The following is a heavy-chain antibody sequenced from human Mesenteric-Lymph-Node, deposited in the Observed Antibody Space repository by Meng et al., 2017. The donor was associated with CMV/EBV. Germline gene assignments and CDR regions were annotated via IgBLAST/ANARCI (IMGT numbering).Heavy chain of an antibody. V-gene: IGHV1-18*01. CDR3: AGPSPYYYDSSGHFYFDY. CDR1: TSTTYG. D-gene: IGHD3-22*01. J-gene: IGHJ4*02. Sequence: TSTTYGITWVRQAPGQGLEWMGWISAYDGHTTYARGLQGRVIMTTDTSTHTAYMELKSLRSDDTAMYLCAGPSPYYYDSSGHFYFDYWGQGTLVTVSS. CDR2: ISAYDGHT.